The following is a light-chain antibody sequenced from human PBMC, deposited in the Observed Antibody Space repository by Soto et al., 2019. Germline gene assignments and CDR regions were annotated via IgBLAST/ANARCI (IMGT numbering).Light chain of an antibody. CDR1: QGIRND. Sequence: AIQMTQSPSSLSASVGDRVTITCRASQGIRNDLGWYQQKPGKAPKLLIYAASSLQSGVPSRFSGSGSGTDFTLNIRSLQPEDFETYYCLQDYNYPYTFGQGTKVDIK. CDR2: AAS. J-gene: IGKJ2*01. CDR3: LQDYNYPYT. V-gene: IGKV1-6*01.